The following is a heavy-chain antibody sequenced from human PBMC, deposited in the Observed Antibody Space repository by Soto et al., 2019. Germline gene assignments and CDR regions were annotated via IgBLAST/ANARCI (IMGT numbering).Heavy chain of an antibody. V-gene: IGHV1-3*01. CDR1: GYTFTSYA. CDR2: INAGNGNT. D-gene: IGHD6-13*01. CDR3: ARGGQLVALDY. Sequence: ASVKVSCKASGYTFTSYAMHWVRQAPGRRLERMGWINAGNGNTKYSQKFQGRVTITRDTSASTAYMELSSLRSEDTAVYYCARGGQLVALDYWGQGTLVTVSS. J-gene: IGHJ4*02.